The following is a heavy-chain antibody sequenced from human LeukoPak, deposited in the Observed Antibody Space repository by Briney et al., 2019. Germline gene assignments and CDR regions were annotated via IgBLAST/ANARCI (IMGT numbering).Heavy chain of an antibody. J-gene: IGHJ6*02. CDR2: INPNSGNT. Sequence: ASVKVSCKASGYTFTGYYMHWVRQAPGQGLEWMGWINPNSGNTGYAQKFQGRVTMTRNTSISTAYMELSSLRSEDTAVYYCASLIYGGNLMDVWGQGTTVTVSS. V-gene: IGHV1-8*02. D-gene: IGHD4-23*01. CDR3: ASLIYGGNLMDV. CDR1: GYTFTGYY.